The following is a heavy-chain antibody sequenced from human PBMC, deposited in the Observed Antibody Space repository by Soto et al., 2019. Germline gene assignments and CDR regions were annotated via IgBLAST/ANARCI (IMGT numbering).Heavy chain of an antibody. J-gene: IGHJ3*02. CDR2: ISYDGSNK. Sequence: GGSLRLSCAASGFTFSSYGMHWVRQAPGKGLEWVAVISYDGSNKYYADSVKGRFTISRDNSKNTLYLQMNSLRAEDTAVYYCAKVGSTRQERAAFDIWGQGTMVTVSS. D-gene: IGHD5-12*01. V-gene: IGHV3-30*18. CDR3: AKVGSTRQERAAFDI. CDR1: GFTFSSYG.